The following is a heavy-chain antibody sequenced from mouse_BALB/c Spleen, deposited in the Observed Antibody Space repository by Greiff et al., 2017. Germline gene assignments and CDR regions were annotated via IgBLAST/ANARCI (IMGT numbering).Heavy chain of an antibody. D-gene: IGHD2-1*01. V-gene: IGHV2-6-7*01. J-gene: IGHJ4*01. CDR1: GFSLTGYG. CDR3: ARVGNYGAMDY. Sequence: VQGVESGPGLVAPSQSLSITCTVSGFSLTGYGVNWVRQPPGKGLEWLGMIWGDGSTDYNSALKSRLSISKDNSKRQVFLKMNSLQTDDTARYYCARVGNYGAMDYWGQGTSVTVSS. CDR2: IWGDGST.